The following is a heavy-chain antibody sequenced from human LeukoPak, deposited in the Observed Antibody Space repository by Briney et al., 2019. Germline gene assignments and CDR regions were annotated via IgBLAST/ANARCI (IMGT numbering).Heavy chain of an antibody. J-gene: IGHJ4*02. V-gene: IGHV3-66*01. D-gene: IGHD2-21*01. CDR3: ARGCDSLHY. Sequence: GGSLRLSCAASGFTISSNFMTWVGQAPGKGVEGVSVIYSGGSTYYTDTVKDRFTISIENYKNMMYLQMKSMRAEDTAVYYCARGCDSLHYWGQGTLVTVSS. CDR2: IYSGGST. CDR1: GFTISSNF.